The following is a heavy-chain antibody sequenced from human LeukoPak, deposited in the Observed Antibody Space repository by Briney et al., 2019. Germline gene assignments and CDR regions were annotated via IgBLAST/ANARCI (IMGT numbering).Heavy chain of an antibody. J-gene: IGHJ4*02. Sequence: GASVKVSCKVSGYTLTELSMDWVRQAAGKGLEWMGGFDPEDGETINAQKFQGRGTMTEDTSTDTAYMELSSLRSEDTAVYYCATDGDRYGYELDYWGQGTLVTVSS. V-gene: IGHV1-24*01. CDR1: GYTLTELS. CDR2: FDPEDGET. CDR3: ATDGDRYGYELDY. D-gene: IGHD5-18*01.